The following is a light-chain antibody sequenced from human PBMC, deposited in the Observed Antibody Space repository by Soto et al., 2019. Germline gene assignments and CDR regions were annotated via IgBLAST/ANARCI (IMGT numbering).Light chain of an antibody. V-gene: IGKV1-39*01. J-gene: IGKJ5*01. Sequence: DIQMTQSPSFLSASVGDRVTISCRASQAINTSLNWYQQKPGKAPKLLIYGTSDLQNGVPSRFSGGGSGTDFTLTISSLQPEDFATYYCQQSYSTLLITFGQGTRLEV. CDR3: QQSYSTLLIT. CDR2: GTS. CDR1: QAINTS.